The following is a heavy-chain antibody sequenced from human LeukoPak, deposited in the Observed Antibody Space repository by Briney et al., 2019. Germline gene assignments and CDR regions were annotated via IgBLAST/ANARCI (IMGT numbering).Heavy chain of an antibody. Sequence: SETLSLTCTVSGGTISSYYWSWIRQPAGKGLEWIGRIYTSGSTNYNPSLKSRVTMSVDTSKNQFSLKLSSVTAADTAVYYCARYLTPEIYSSSSGGRFDPWGQGTLVTVSS. J-gene: IGHJ5*02. CDR3: ARYLTPEIYSSSSGGRFDP. CDR1: GGTISSYY. CDR2: IYTSGST. D-gene: IGHD6-6*01. V-gene: IGHV4-4*07.